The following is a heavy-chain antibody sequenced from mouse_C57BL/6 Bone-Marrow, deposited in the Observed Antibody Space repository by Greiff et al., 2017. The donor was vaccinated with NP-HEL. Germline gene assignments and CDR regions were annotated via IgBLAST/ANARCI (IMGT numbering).Heavy chain of an antibody. CDR2: IRSKSNNYAT. J-gene: IGHJ4*01. CDR3: VRQGGDVEAMDY. CDR1: GFSFNTYA. Sequence: EVKLMESGGGLVQPKGSLKLSCAASGFSFNTYAMNWVRQAPGKGLEWVARIRSKSNNYATYYADSVKDRFTISRDDSESMLYLQMNNLKTEDTAMYYCVRQGGDVEAMDYWGQGTSVTVSS. V-gene: IGHV10-1*01. D-gene: IGHD3-3*01.